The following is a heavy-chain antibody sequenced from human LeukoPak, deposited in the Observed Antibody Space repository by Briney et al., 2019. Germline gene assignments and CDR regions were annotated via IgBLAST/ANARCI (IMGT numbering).Heavy chain of an antibody. V-gene: IGHV1-8*01. CDR1: GYTFTSYD. CDR3: ARALRFLSQDAFDI. J-gene: IGHJ3*02. Sequence: ASVKVSCKASGYTFTSYDINWVRQATGQGLEWMGWMNPNSGNTGYAQKFQGRVTMTRNTSISTAYMELSSLRSEDTAVYYCARALRFLSQDAFDIWGQGTMVTVSS. CDR2: MNPNSGNT. D-gene: IGHD3-3*01.